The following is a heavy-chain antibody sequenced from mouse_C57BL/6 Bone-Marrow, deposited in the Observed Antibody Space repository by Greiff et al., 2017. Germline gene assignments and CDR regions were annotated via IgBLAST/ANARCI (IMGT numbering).Heavy chain of an antibody. Sequence: EVQLVESGGGLVKPGGSLKLSCAASGFTFSSYTMSWVRQTPEKRLEWVATISGGGGNTYYPDSVKGRFTISRDNAKNTLYLQMSSMGSEDTALYYCTREGDDGYYRYAMDYWGQGTSVTVSS. CDR2: ISGGGGNT. V-gene: IGHV5-9*01. J-gene: IGHJ4*01. CDR1: GFTFSSYT. CDR3: TREGDDGYYRYAMDY. D-gene: IGHD2-3*01.